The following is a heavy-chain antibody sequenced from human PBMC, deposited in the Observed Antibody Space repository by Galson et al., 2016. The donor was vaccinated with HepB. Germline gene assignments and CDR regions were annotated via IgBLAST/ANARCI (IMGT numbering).Heavy chain of an antibody. CDR3: ARDPPPGYSRWGRDV. Sequence: SLRLSCAASGFAFRNNGFHWVRQAPGKGLEWVAVIWYDGSLTYYADSVKGRFTISSDNSKNTLYLQMNSLRVDDTGVFYCARDPPPGYSRWGRDVWGEGTTVTVSS. V-gene: IGHV3-33*01. CDR1: GFAFRNNG. J-gene: IGHJ6*02. CDR2: IWYDGSLT. D-gene: IGHD5-12*01.